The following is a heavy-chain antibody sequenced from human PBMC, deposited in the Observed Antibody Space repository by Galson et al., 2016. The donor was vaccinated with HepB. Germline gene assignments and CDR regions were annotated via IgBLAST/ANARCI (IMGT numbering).Heavy chain of an antibody. J-gene: IGHJ4*02. CDR3: ARPYSTPWDYLDH. Sequence: SVKVSCKASGYIFTQHHIAWVRQAPGQGLEWMGWINPYNGNTNYAQKVQGRVTLTTDTSTSTAYMELRSLASDDTAVYFCARPYSTPWDYLDHWGQGTLVTVSS. CDR2: INPYNGNT. CDR1: GYIFTQHH. D-gene: IGHD6-13*01. V-gene: IGHV1-18*01.